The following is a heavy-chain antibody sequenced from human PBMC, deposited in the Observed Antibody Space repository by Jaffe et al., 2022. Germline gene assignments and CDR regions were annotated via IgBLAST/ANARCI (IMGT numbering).Heavy chain of an antibody. J-gene: IGHJ3*01. D-gene: IGHD3-10*01. V-gene: IGHV1-8*01. Sequence: QVQLVQSGAEVKKPGASVKVSCKASGYTFTSYDINWVRQATGQGLEWMGWMNPNSGNTGYAQKFQGRVTMTRNTSISTAYMELSSLRSEDTAVYYCARGPPNPRVTYYYGSGSYIYWGQGTMVTVSS. CDR1: GYTFTSYD. CDR2: MNPNSGNT. CDR3: ARGPPNPRVTYYYGSGSYIY.